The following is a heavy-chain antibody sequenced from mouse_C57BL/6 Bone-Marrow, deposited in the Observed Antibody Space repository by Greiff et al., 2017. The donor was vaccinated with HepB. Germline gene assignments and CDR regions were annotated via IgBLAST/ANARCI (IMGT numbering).Heavy chain of an antibody. CDR1: GYTFTSYW. Sequence: QVQLQQPGAELVKPGASVKLSCKASGYTFTSYWMQWVKQRPGQGLEWIGEIDPSDSYTNYNQKFKGKATLTVDTSSSTAYMQLSSLTSEDSAVYYCARPLLDYWGQGTTLTVSS. J-gene: IGHJ2*01. CDR3: ARPLLDY. V-gene: IGHV1-50*01. CDR2: IDPSDSYT.